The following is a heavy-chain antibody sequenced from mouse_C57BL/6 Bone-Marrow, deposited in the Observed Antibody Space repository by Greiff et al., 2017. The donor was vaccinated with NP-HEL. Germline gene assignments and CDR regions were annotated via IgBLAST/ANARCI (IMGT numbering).Heavy chain of an antibody. CDR1: GYAFSSSW. CDR3: ARGYYGNYY. CDR2: IYPGDGDT. J-gene: IGHJ2*01. Sequence: VQLQQSGPELVKPGASVKISCKASGYAFSSSWMNWVKQRPGKGLEWIGRIYPGDGDTNYNGKFKGKATLTADKSSSTAYMQLSSLTSEDSAVYCCARGYYGNYYWGQGTTLTVSS. V-gene: IGHV1-82*01. D-gene: IGHD2-1*01.